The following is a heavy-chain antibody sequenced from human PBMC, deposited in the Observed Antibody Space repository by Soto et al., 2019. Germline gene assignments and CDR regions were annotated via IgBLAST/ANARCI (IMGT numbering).Heavy chain of an antibody. CDR3: ATDGSYAQHV. D-gene: IGHD2-2*01. J-gene: IGHJ6*02. V-gene: IGHV3-74*01. CDR2: INSDGTTT. CDR1: GFTFSNTW. Sequence: GSLRLSCAASGFTFSNTWMHWVRQAPGKGLVWVSHINSDGTTTTYADSVKGRFTISRDNAKSTVHLQMNSLRAEDTAVYYCATDGSYAQHVWGQGTTVTVSS.